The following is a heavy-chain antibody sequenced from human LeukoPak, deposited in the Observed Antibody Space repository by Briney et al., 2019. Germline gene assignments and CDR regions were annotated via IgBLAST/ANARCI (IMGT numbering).Heavy chain of an antibody. Sequence: SETLSLTCAVYGGSFSSYYWTWIRQPPGKGLEWIGEIDHSGSTNNNPSLKSRVTISVDTSKNQFSLKVSSVTAADTAVYYCAKRRNLDPAATDYWGQGTLVTVSS. V-gene: IGHV4-34*01. CDR2: IDHSGST. CDR1: GGSFSSYY. D-gene: IGHD2-2*01. J-gene: IGHJ4*02. CDR3: AKRRNLDPAATDY.